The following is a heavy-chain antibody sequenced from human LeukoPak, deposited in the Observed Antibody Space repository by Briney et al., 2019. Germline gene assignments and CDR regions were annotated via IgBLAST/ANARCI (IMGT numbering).Heavy chain of an antibody. V-gene: IGHV1-46*01. CDR1: GYTFTSYY. CDR2: INPSGGST. D-gene: IGHD3-3*01. CDR3: ARASPEGDFWSCYPSIPEYNWFDP. J-gene: IGHJ5*02. Sequence: ASVKVSCKASGYTFTSYYMHWVRQPPGQGLEWMGIINPSGGSTSYAQKFQGRVTMTRDTSTSTVYMELSSLRSEDTAVYYCARASPEGDFWSCYPSIPEYNWFDPWGQGTLVTVSS.